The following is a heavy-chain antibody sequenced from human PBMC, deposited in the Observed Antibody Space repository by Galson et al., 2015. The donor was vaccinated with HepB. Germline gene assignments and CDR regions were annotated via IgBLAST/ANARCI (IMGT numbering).Heavy chain of an antibody. J-gene: IGHJ5*02. V-gene: IGHV4-61*02. Sequence: TLSLTCTVSGGSISSSSYYWGWIRQPAGKGLEWIGRMSASGTTDYNPSLRGRVTMSVDTSRNQFSLKLSSVTAADTAVYFCARDRDSDFYWYGSWGQGTLVTVSS. CDR1: GGSISSSSYY. D-gene: IGHD2-21*02. CDR2: MSASGTT. CDR3: ARDRDSDFYWYGS.